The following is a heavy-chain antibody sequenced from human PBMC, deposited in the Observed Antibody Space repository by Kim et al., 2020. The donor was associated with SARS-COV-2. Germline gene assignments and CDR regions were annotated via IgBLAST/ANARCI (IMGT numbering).Heavy chain of an antibody. CDR2: ISYDGSNK. D-gene: IGHD3-22*01. J-gene: IGHJ3*02. CDR3: ARVYYYDSSGYFGAFDI. CDR1: GFTFSSYA. Sequence: GGSLRLSCAASGFTFSSYAMHWVRQAPGKGLEWVAVISYDGSNKYYADSVKGRFTISRDNSKNTLYLQMNSLRAEDTAVYYCARVYYYDSSGYFGAFDIWGHGTMVTVSS. V-gene: IGHV3-30*04.